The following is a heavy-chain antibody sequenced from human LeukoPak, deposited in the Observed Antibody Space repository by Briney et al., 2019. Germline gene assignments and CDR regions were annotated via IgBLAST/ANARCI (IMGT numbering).Heavy chain of an antibody. CDR3: ARGDDTGAYDY. CDR2: IYTSSGST. D-gene: IGHD1-1*01. CDR1: GGSISSGRYY. V-gene: IGHV4-61*02. J-gene: IGHJ4*02. Sequence: SETLSLTCTVSGGSISSGRYYWTWIRQPAGKGLEWIGRIYTSSGSTNYNPSLKGRVTISVDTSKNQFSLRLSSVTAADTAVYYCARGDDTGAYDYWGQGTLVTVSS.